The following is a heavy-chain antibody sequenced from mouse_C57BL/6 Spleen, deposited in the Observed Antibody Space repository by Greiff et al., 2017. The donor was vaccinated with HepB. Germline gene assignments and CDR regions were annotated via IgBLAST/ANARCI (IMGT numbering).Heavy chain of an antibody. D-gene: IGHD1-1*01. V-gene: IGHV1-62-2*01. CDR3: ARSLKILITTVVYFDY. Sequence: VQLQQSGAELVKPGASVKLSCKASGYTFTEYTIHWVKQRSGQGLEWIGWFYPGSGSIKYNEKFKDKATLTADKSSSTVYMELSRLTSEDSAVYYCARSLKILITTVVYFDYWGQGTTLTVSS. J-gene: IGHJ2*01. CDR1: GYTFTEYT. CDR2: FYPGSGSI.